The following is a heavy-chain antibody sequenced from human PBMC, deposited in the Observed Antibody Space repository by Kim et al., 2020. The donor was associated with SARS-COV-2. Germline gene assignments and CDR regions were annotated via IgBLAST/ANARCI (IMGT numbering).Heavy chain of an antibody. CDR2: IYHSGST. J-gene: IGHJ3*02. CDR1: GGSISSSNW. CDR3: ARIMDYYDSSGYYYGDAFDI. V-gene: IGHV4-4*02. Sequence: SETLSLTCAVSGGSISSSNWWSWVRQPPGKGLEWIGEIYHSGSTNYNPSLKSRVTISVDKSKNQFSLKLSSVTAADTAVYYCARIMDYYDSSGYYYGDAFDIWGQGTMVTVSS. D-gene: IGHD3-22*01.